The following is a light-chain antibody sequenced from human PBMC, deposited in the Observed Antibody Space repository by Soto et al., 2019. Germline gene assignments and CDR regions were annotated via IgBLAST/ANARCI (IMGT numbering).Light chain of an antibody. CDR2: EGT. Sequence: QSVLTQPASVSASPGQSITISCTGTSSNVGTYDLVSWYQHHPDKAPKLIIYEGTKRPSGISSRFSGSKSGNTASLTISGLQAEDDADYYCCSFAVGAALVFGGGTKLPVL. V-gene: IGLV2-23*01. CDR1: SSNVGTYDL. J-gene: IGLJ2*01. CDR3: CSFAVGAALV.